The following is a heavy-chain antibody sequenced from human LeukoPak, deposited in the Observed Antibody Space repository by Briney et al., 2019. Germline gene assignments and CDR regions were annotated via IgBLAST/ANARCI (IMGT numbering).Heavy chain of an antibody. CDR3: ARAMYYYDSSGYPFDP. J-gene: IGHJ5*02. CDR1: GFTFSSYA. Sequence: PGGSLRLSCAASGFTFSSYAMHWVRQAPGKGLEWVAVISYDGSNKYYADSVKGRFTISRDNSKNTLYLQMNSLRAEDTAVYYCARAMYYYDSSGYPFDPWGQGTLVTVSS. D-gene: IGHD3-22*01. V-gene: IGHV3-30-3*01. CDR2: ISYDGSNK.